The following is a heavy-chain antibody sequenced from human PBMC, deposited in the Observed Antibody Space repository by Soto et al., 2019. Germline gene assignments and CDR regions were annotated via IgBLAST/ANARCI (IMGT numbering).Heavy chain of an antibody. CDR1: GGSFSGYY. CDR3: ARGFPYYYYYMDV. V-gene: IGHV4-34*01. Sequence: QVQLQQWGAGLLKPSETLSLTCAVYGGSFSGYYWSWIRQPPGKGLEWIGEINHSGSTSYNPSLKSRVTISVDTSKNQFSLKLSSVTAADTAVYYCARGFPYYYYYMDVWGKGTTVTVSS. J-gene: IGHJ6*03. CDR2: INHSGST.